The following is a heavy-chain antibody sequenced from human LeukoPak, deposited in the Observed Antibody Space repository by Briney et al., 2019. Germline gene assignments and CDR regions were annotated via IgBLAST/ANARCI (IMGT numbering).Heavy chain of an antibody. Sequence: SGGSLRLSCAASGFTFSSYAMHWVRQAPGKGLEWVAVISYDGSNKYYADPVKGRFTISRDNSKNTLYLQMNSLRAEDTAVYYCARVRAYYYDSSGYSEFDYWGQGTLVTVSS. D-gene: IGHD3-22*01. CDR2: ISYDGSNK. J-gene: IGHJ4*02. CDR3: ARVRAYYYDSSGYSEFDY. CDR1: GFTFSSYA. V-gene: IGHV3-30-3*01.